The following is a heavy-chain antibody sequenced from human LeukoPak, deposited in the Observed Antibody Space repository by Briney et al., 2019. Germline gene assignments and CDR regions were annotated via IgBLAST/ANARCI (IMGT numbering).Heavy chain of an antibody. J-gene: IGHJ6*02. CDR3: AVVGFCSSTSCYFYGMDV. V-gene: IGHV4-39*01. CDR1: GGSISSSSYY. CDR2: IYYSGST. D-gene: IGHD2-2*01. Sequence: SEALSLTCTVSGGSISSSSYYWGWIRQPPGKGLEWIGSIYYSGSTYYNPSLKSRVTISVDTSKNQFSLKLSSVTAADTAVYYCAVVGFCSSTSCYFYGMDVWGQGTTVTVSS.